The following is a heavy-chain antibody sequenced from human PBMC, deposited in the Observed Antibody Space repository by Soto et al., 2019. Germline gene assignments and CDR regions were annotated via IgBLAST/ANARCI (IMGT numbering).Heavy chain of an antibody. V-gene: IGHV3-30-3*01. CDR2: ISYDGSNK. D-gene: IGHD6-19*01. J-gene: IGHJ4*02. Sequence: QVQLVESGGGVVQPGRSLRLSCAASGFTFSSYAMHWVRQAPGKGLEWVAVISYDGSNKYYADSVKGRFTISRDNSKNTLYLQMNSLRAEDTAVYYCARDYSSGWYTYSFGYWGQGTLVTVSS. CDR3: ARDYSSGWYTYSFGY. CDR1: GFTFSSYA.